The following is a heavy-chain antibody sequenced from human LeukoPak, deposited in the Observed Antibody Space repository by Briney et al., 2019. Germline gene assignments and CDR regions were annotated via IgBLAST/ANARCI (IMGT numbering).Heavy chain of an antibody. D-gene: IGHD3-22*01. CDR2: ISGSGGST. CDR3: AKDAYYYDSSGYSPYDALDI. J-gene: IGHJ3*02. CDR1: GFTFSSYA. Sequence: GGSLRLSCAASGFTFSSYAMNWVRQAPGKGLEWVSAISGSGGSTYYADSVKGRFTISRDNSKNTLYLQMNSLRAEDTAVYYCAKDAYYYDSSGYSPYDALDIWGQGAMVTVSS. V-gene: IGHV3-23*01.